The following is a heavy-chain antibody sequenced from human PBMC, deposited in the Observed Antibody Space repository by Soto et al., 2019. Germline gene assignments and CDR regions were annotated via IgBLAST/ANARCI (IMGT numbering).Heavy chain of an antibody. CDR2: INHSGST. CDR1: GGSFSGYY. Sequence: SETLSLTCAVYGGSFSGYYWSWIRQPPGKGLEWIGEINHSGSTNYNPSLKSRVTISVDTSKNQFSLKLSSVTAADTAVYYCARGRRDTAMVTGYYFDYWGLGTLVTVSS. J-gene: IGHJ4*01. D-gene: IGHD5-18*01. CDR3: ARGRRDTAMVTGYYFDY. V-gene: IGHV4-34*01.